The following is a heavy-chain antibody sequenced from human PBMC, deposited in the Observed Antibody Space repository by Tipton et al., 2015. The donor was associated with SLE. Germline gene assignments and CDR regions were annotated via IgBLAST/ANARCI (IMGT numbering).Heavy chain of an antibody. CDR2: ISGSGGST. V-gene: IGHV3-23*01. J-gene: IGHJ4*02. Sequence: SLRLSCAASGFTFSSYALSWVRQAPGKGLEWVSAISGSGGSTYYADSVTGRFTISRDNSKNTLYLQMNSLRAEDTAVYYCAKDASSGWFWYFDYWGQGTLVTVSS. CDR1: GFTFSSYA. CDR3: AKDASSGWFWYFDY. D-gene: IGHD6-19*01.